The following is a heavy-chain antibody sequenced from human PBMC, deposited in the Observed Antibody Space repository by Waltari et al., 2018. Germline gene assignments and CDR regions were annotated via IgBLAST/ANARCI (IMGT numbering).Heavy chain of an antibody. J-gene: IGHJ3*02. CDR3: ARDRTTGTTVDAFDI. CDR2: IKQDGSEK. D-gene: IGHD1-1*01. Sequence: EVQLVESGGGLVQPGGSLRLSCAASGFTFSSYWMSWVRQAPGKGLEWVANIKQDGSEKYYGDSVKGRFTISRDNAKNSLYLQMNSLRAEDTAVYYCARDRTTGTTVDAFDIWGQGTMVTVSS. V-gene: IGHV3-7*01. CDR1: GFTFSSYW.